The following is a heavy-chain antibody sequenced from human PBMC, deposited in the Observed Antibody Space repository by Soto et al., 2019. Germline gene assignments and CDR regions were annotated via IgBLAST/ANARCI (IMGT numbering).Heavy chain of an antibody. CDR2: ISYDGSNK. CDR1: GFTFSSYG. CDR3: AKDRSKEQQRQRYFDY. Sequence: GGSLRLSCAASGFTFSSYGMHWVRQAPGKGLEWVAVISYDGSNKYYADSVKGRFTISRDNSKNTLYLQMNSLRAEDTAVYYCAKDRSKEQQRQRYFDYWGQGTLVTVSS. J-gene: IGHJ4*02. V-gene: IGHV3-30*18. D-gene: IGHD6-13*01.